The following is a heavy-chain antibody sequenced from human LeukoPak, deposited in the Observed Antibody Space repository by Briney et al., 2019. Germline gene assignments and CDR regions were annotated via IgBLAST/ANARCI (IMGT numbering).Heavy chain of an antibody. CDR3: ARSTPNQLY. J-gene: IGHJ4*02. CDR2: IYYSGST. V-gene: IGHV4-59*01. Sequence: SETLSLTCTVSGGSISSSYWSWIRQPPGQGLEWIGYIYYSGSTNYNPSLKSRVTISVDTSKNQFSLKLSSVTAADTAVYYCARSTPNQLYWGQGTLVTVSS. D-gene: IGHD2-2*01. CDR1: GGSISSSY.